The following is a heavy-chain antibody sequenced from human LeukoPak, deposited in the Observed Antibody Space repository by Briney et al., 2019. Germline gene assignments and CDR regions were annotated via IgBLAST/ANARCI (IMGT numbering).Heavy chain of an antibody. CDR2: INPSGGST. CDR3: ARASLYCSGGTCYFGNRYYFDY. CDR1: GYTFTKYA. V-gene: IGHV1-46*01. D-gene: IGHD2-15*01. J-gene: IGHJ4*02. Sequence: GASVKVSCKASGYTFTKYAVNWVRQAPGQGLEWMGIINPSGGSTSYAQKFQGRVTMTRDMSTSTVYMELSSLRSEDTAVYYCARASLYCSGGTCYFGNRYYFDYWGQGTRVTVSS.